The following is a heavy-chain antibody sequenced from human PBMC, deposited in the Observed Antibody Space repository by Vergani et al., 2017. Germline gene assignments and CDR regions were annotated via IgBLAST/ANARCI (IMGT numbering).Heavy chain of an antibody. CDR3: ARLDGASSWIDY. J-gene: IGHJ4*02. Sequence: EVQLVESGGGLVQPGGSLRLSCAASGFIFSNHYMDWVRQAPGKGLEWVGRIRTKRFTYTTEYAASVKGRFAISRDDSRNSLYLQMNSLKTEDTAVYYCARLDGASSWIDYWGQGTLVTVSS. V-gene: IGHV3-72*01. D-gene: IGHD6-13*01. CDR1: GFIFSNHY. CDR2: IRTKRFTYTT.